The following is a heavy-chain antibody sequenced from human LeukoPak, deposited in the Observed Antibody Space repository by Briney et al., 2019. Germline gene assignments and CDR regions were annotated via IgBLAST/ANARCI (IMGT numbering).Heavy chain of an antibody. Sequence: GGSLRLSCAVSGFAFRTYWMHWVRHVPGEGLVWVSRINEDGSITNYADSVKGRFSISRDNAKNTLYLQMNSLRAEDTAVYYCGRDLGGRSGYWGQGTLVTVSS. CDR1: GFAFRTYW. J-gene: IGHJ4*02. D-gene: IGHD1-26*01. CDR3: GRDLGGRSGY. V-gene: IGHV3-74*01. CDR2: INEDGSIT.